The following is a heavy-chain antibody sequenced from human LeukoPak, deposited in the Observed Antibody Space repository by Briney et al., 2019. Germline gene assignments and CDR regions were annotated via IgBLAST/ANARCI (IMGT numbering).Heavy chain of an antibody. V-gene: IGHV1-18*01. CDR2: ISVYSGDT. CDR1: GYTFDSHG. CDR3: ARDIVGDFDLDY. J-gene: IGHJ4*02. D-gene: IGHD2-21*02. Sequence: ASVKVSCKASGYTFDSHGISWLRQAPGQGLEWMGWISVYSGDTNYAQKVQGRATMTTDTSTSTAYMELRSLTSDDTAVYFCARDIVGDFDLDYWGQGTLVTVSS.